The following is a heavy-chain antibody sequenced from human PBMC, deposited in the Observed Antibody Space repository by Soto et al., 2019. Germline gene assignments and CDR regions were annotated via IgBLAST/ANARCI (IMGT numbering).Heavy chain of an antibody. CDR2: IYHSGST. J-gene: IGHJ6*02. D-gene: IGHD5-18*01. Sequence: QLQLQESGSGLVKPSQTLSLTCAVSGGSISSGGYSWSWIRQPPGKGLEWIGYIYHSGSTYYNPSLKSLVTISVDRSKNQFSLKLSSVTAADTAVYYCARGGIQLSHYYYYGMDVWGQGTTVTVSS. CDR1: GGSISSGGYS. CDR3: ARGGIQLSHYYYYGMDV. V-gene: IGHV4-30-2*01.